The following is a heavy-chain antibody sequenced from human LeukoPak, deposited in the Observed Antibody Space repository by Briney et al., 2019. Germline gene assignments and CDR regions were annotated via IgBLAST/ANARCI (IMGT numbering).Heavy chain of an antibody. CDR3: ARDLSEVPAANWFDP. CDR1: GFTFSSYG. CDR2: IWYDGSNK. D-gene: IGHD2-2*01. V-gene: IGHV3-33*01. J-gene: IGHJ5*02. Sequence: GRSLRLSCAASGFTFSSYGVHWVRQAPGKGLEWVAVIWYDGSNKYYADSVKGRFTISRDNSKNTLYLQMNSLRAEDTAVYYCARDLSEVPAANWFDPWGQGTLVTVSS.